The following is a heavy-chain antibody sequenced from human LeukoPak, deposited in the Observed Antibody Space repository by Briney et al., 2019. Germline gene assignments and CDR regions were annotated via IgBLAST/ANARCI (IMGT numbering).Heavy chain of an antibody. Sequence: QAGGSLRLSCAASGFIFNNYNMNWVRQAPGKGLEWVAGIRGSRGHTSYANSVEGRFTISRDNSKNTLSLQMNSLKTEDTAVYYCTTEPIAVAGTGKLEDWGQGTLVTVSS. CDR3: TTEPIAVAGTGKLED. CDR1: GFIFNNYN. J-gene: IGHJ4*02. D-gene: IGHD6-19*01. CDR2: IRGSRGHT. V-gene: IGHV3-23*01.